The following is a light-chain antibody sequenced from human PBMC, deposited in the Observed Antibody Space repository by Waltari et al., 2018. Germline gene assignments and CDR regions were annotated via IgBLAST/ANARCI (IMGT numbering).Light chain of an antibody. CDR3: HQRSSWPLT. J-gene: IGKJ4*01. CDR2: DTS. V-gene: IGKV3-11*01. Sequence: LTQSPATMSLSPGERATLSCWASQSVRSYLAWYQQKPGQAPRLLIYDTSNRATDIPARFSGSGSGTDFTLTISSLEPEDFAVYYCHQRSSWPLTFGGGTKVEIK. CDR1: QSVRSY.